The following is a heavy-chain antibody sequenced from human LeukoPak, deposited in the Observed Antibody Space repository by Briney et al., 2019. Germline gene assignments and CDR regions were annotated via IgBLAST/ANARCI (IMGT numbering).Heavy chain of an antibody. CDR3: ARDLGIVVVITKGHAFDI. J-gene: IGHJ3*02. CDR2: IIPIFGTA. Sequence: SVKVSCKASGGTFSSYAISWVRQAPGQGLEWMGRIIPIFGTANYAQKFQGRVTITTDESTSTAYMELSSLRSEDTAVYYCARDLGIVVVITKGHAFDIRGQGTMVTVSS. D-gene: IGHD3-22*01. CDR1: GGTFSSYA. V-gene: IGHV1-69*05.